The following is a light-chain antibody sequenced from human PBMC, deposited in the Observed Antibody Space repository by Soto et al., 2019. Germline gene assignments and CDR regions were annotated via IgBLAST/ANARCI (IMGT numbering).Light chain of an antibody. CDR1: SSDVGGYNY. J-gene: IGLJ1*01. V-gene: IGLV2-14*01. CDR2: QVT. Sequence: QSALTQPPSASGSPGQSVAISCTGTSSDVGGYNYVSWYQQHPGKAPKLMIYQVTIRPSGISNRFSGSKSGNTASLTISGLQAEDEADYYCTSFSSSTSLYVFGTGTKLTVL. CDR3: TSFSSSTSLYV.